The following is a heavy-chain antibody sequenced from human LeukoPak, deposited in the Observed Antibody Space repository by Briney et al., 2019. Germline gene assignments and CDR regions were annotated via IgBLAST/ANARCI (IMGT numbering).Heavy chain of an antibody. D-gene: IGHD4-17*01. Sequence: KPGGSLRLSCAASGFTFSDYYMSWIRHAPGKGLEWVSYISSSGSTIYYADSVKGRFTISRDNSKNTLYLQMNSLRAEGTSVYYCARAPRTTVTHSIDYWGQGTLVTVSS. CDR2: ISSSGSTI. CDR3: ARAPRTTVTHSIDY. CDR1: GFTFSDYY. V-gene: IGHV3-11*04. J-gene: IGHJ4*02.